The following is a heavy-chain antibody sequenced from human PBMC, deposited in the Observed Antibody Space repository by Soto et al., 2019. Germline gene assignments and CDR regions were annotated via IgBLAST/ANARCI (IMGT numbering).Heavy chain of an antibody. V-gene: IGHV3-43*01. Sequence: GGSLRLSCAASGFTFADYTMHWVRQAPGKGLEWVSLISWDGGSTYYADSVKRQFTISRDNSKNSLYLQMNSLRTEDTALYYCAKDSSFMNYPSYNYDGMDVCGQGTTVTVS. CDR3: AKDSSFMNYPSYNYDGMDV. CDR2: ISWDGGST. J-gene: IGHJ6*02. D-gene: IGHD1-7*01. CDR1: GFTFADYT.